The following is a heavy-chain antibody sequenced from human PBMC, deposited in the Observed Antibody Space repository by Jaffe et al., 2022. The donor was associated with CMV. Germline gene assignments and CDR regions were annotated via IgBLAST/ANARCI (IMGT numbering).Heavy chain of an antibody. Sequence: EVQLVESGGGLVQPGGSLRLSCAASGFTFSSYEMNWVRQAPGKGLEWVSYISSSGSTIYYADSVKGRFTISRDNAKNSLYLQMNSLRAEDTAVYYCAREAHCSSTSCYYYYYYYMDVWGKGTTVTVSS. CDR1: GFTFSSYE. V-gene: IGHV3-48*03. J-gene: IGHJ6*03. D-gene: IGHD2-2*01. CDR2: ISSSGSTI. CDR3: AREAHCSSTSCYYYYYYYMDV.